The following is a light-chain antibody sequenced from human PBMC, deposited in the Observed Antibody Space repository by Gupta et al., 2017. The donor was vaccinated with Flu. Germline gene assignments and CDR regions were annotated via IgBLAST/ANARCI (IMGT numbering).Light chain of an antibody. CDR2: DRN. Sequence: TITFTGTSRDVSQYKYVSIYQQSPGKAPKLMIYDRNNRPSWSSNRFSGSKSGSTASLPVSGLQAEDEADYWCTSYSGSRIDPYVFGSATKVTVL. CDR1: SRDVSQYKY. V-gene: IGLV2-14*04. CDR3: TSYSGSRIDPYV. J-gene: IGLJ1*01.